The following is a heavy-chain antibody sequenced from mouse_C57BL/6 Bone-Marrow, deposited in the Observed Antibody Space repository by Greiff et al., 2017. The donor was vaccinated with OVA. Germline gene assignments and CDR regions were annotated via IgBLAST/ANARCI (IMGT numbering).Heavy chain of an antibody. V-gene: IGHV1-81*01. Sequence: QVQLQQSGAELARPGASVKLSCKASGYTFTSYGISWVKQRTGQGLEWIGEIYSRSGNTYYNEKFKGKATLTADKYSSPAYMELRSLTSEDSAVYFCAREKGYWYFDVWGTGTAVTVTS. CDR2: IYSRSGNT. J-gene: IGHJ1*03. CDR3: AREKGYWYFDV. CDR1: GYTFTSYG.